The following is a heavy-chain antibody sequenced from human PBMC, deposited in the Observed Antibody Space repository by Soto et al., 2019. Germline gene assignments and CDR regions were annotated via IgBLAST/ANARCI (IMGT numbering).Heavy chain of an antibody. CDR2: INPNNDDT. Sequence: ASVKVSCKASAYIFTDYYIHWVRQAPGQGLEWMGWINPNNDDTRYAQKFRGRVTVTMDTSISTAYMDLTRLTSDDTAVYYCARDSAAGPGIGWDYWGQGTLVTVSS. CDR3: ARDSAAGPGIGWDY. CDR1: AYIFTDYY. J-gene: IGHJ4*01. V-gene: IGHV1-2*02. D-gene: IGHD6-13*01.